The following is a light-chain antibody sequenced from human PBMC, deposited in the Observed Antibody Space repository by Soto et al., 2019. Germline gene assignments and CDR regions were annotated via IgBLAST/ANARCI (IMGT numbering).Light chain of an antibody. CDR1: QSVSRY. J-gene: IGKJ4*01. CDR3: QQRSNWPPLT. Sequence: EIVLTQSPATLSLSPGERATLSCRASQSVSRYLAWYQQKPGQAPRLLIYDASNRATGIPARFSGSGSGTEFTLTISSLEPEDFAVYYCQQRSNWPPLTFGGGTMVEIK. V-gene: IGKV3-11*01. CDR2: DAS.